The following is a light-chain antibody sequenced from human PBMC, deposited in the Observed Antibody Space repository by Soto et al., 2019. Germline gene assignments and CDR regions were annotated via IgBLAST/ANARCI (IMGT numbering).Light chain of an antibody. CDR2: DVS. V-gene: IGLV2-14*01. CDR1: SSDVGGYDS. Sequence: QSALTQPASVSGSPGQSITISCTGTSSDVGGYDSVSWYQQHPGKAPKLIIYDVSNRPSGVSNRFSGSKSDNTASLTISGLQAEDEADYYCSSYTSSSPVLFGGGTKVTVL. CDR3: SSYTSSSPVL. J-gene: IGLJ2*01.